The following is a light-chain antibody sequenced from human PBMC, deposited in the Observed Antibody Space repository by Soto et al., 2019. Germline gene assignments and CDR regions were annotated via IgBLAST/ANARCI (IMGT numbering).Light chain of an antibody. CDR3: QQSYGTPPT. CDR1: QSINTW. Sequence: DIQMTQSHSTLSASVGDRVTVTCRASQSINTWLAWYQQKPGRAPKLLIYAASSLQSGVPSRFSGSGSGTDFTLTISSLQPEDFATYYCQQSYGTPPTFGQGTKVDIK. V-gene: IGKV1-39*01. J-gene: IGKJ1*01. CDR2: AAS.